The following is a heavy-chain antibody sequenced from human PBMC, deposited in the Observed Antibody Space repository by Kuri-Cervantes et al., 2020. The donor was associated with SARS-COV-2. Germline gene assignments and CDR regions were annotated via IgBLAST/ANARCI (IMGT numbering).Heavy chain of an antibody. CDR1: GGSFSGYY. Sequence: SQTLSLTCAVSGGSFSGYYWSWIRQPPGKGLEWIGEINHSGSTNYNPSLKSRVTISVDTSKNKFSLKLSSVTAADTAVYYCASRSRYYDSSGYPKGYYWGQGTLVTVSS. D-gene: IGHD3-22*01. CDR3: ASRSRYYDSSGYPKGYY. CDR2: INHSGST. V-gene: IGHV4-34*01. J-gene: IGHJ4*02.